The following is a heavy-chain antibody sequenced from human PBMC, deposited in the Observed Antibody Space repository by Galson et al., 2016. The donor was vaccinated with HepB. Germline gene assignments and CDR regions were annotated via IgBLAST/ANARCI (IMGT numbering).Heavy chain of an antibody. V-gene: IGHV2-5*02. CDR2: IYWDDDK. Sequence: PALVKPTQTLTLTCTFSGFSLSSSGVGVGWIRQSPGKALEWLALIYWDDDKRYSPSLKSRLTITKDTSKNQVALTLTNMDPVDTATYYCAHRRTSADYGSGKDHYFDYWGQGTTVTVSS. CDR3: AHRRTSADYGSGKDHYFDY. D-gene: IGHD3-10*01. J-gene: IGHJ4*03. CDR1: GFSLSSSGVG.